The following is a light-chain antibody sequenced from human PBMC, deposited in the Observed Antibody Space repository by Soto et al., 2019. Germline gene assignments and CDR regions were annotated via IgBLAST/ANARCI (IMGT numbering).Light chain of an antibody. J-gene: IGLJ2*01. V-gene: IGLV2-23*01. Sequence: QSVLTQPASMSGSPGQSITISCPGSSSDVGSYNLVSWYQQHPGKAPKLMIYEGSKRPSGVSNRFSGSKSGSTASLTISGLQAEDEADYYCCSNAGRSIVVFGGGTKVTVL. CDR3: CSNAGRSIVV. CDR2: EGS. CDR1: SSDVGSYNL.